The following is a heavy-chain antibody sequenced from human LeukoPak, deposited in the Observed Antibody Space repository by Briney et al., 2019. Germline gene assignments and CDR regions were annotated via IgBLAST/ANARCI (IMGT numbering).Heavy chain of an antibody. CDR2: IYYSGST. D-gene: IGHD4-11*01. CDR1: GGSISSGGYY. CDR3: ARVSTATVTTEH. Sequence: SETLSLTCTVSGGSISSGGYYWSWIRQHPGKGLEWIGYIYYSGSTYYSPSLRSRVTISVDTSKNQFSLKLSSVTAADTAVYYCARVSTATVTTEHWGQGTLVTVSS. J-gene: IGHJ1*01. V-gene: IGHV4-31*03.